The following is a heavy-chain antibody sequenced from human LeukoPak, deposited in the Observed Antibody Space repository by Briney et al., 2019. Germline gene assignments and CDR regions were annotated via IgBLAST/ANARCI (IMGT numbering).Heavy chain of an antibody. D-gene: IGHD1-1*01. J-gene: IGHJ3*01. CDR1: GGSFSDYY. V-gene: IGHV4-34*01. CDR3: ASIHQLRGTDVFDL. CDR2: MNHIGSA. Sequence: SETLSLTCAVYGGSFSDYYWNWIRQPPGKGLEWIGEMNHIGSAKYNPSLKSRVTISVDTSKIQFSLKLTSVTAADTAVYYCASIHQLRGTDVFDLWGQGTMVTVSS.